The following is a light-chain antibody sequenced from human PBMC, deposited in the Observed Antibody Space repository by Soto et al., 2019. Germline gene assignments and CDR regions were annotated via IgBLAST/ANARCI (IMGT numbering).Light chain of an antibody. Sequence: EIVMTQSPATLSVSPGERATLSCRASQSVSNTLAWYQQKPGQTPRLLIYGASTRATGIPVRFSGSGSGTEFTLTLSSLQSEDFAVYYCQQYNDWPRTFGQGTKVEIK. CDR3: QQYNDWPRT. J-gene: IGKJ1*01. CDR2: GAS. CDR1: QSVSNT. V-gene: IGKV3-15*01.